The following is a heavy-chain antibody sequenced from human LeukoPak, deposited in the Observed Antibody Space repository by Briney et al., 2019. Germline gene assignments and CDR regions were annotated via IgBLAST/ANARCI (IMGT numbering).Heavy chain of an antibody. CDR1: GFTFSSYA. J-gene: IGHJ1*01. CDR2: ISGGVEVT. D-gene: IGHD4-17*01. V-gene: IGHV3-23*01. Sequence: PGGSLRLSCEASGFTFSSYAMSWVRQAPGKGLEWVSVISGGVEVTYYADSVKGRFTISRDNSKNTLYLQMNSLRAEDTPVYYCAKPPLTTLPAIHTSKHWGQGTWSPSPQ. CDR3: AKPPLTTLPAIHTSKH.